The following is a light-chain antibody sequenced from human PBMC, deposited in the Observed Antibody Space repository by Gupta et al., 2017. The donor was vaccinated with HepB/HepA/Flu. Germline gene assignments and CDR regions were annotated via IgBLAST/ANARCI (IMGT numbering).Light chain of an antibody. CDR1: YSNIGDNA. V-gene: IGLV1-44*01. CDR2: SNN. CDR3: AAWDDSLNGLV. Sequence: QSVLSQPPSASGTPGQRVTISCSGSYSNIGDNAVNWYQHLPGTAPKLLIYSNNQRPSGVPERFSGSKSGTSASLAISGLQAEDEADYYCAAWDDSLNGLVLGGGTKLTVL. J-gene: IGLJ3*02.